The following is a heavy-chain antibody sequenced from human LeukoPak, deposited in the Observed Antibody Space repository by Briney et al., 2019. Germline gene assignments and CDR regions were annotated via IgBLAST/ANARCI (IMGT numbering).Heavy chain of an antibody. CDR2: INWNGGST. D-gene: IGHD3-3*01. CDR3: ARVRAAGVGTFDI. J-gene: IGHJ3*02. CDR1: GFTFDDYG. Sequence: GGSLRLSCAASGFTFDDYGMSWVRQAPGKGLEWVSGINWNGGSTGYADSVKGRFTISRDNAKNSLFLQMNSLRTEDTAVYYCARVRAAGVGTFDIWGQGTMVTVSS. V-gene: IGHV3-20*04.